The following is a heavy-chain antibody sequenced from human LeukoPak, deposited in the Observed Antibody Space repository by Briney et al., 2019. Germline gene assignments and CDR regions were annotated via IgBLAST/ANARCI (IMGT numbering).Heavy chain of an antibody. CDR2: ISASDGTT. J-gene: IGHJ4*02. CDR3: ARCGAAVTTHFSH. Sequence: ASVKASCKASGYSLSIYGITWARQAPGQGLEYLGWISASDGTTDYAQKVQDRVTMTTDTSTSTAYLELRSLRSEDTAVYYCARCGAAVTTHFSHWGQGTLVTVSS. V-gene: IGHV1-18*01. CDR1: GYSLSIYG. D-gene: IGHD4-17*01.